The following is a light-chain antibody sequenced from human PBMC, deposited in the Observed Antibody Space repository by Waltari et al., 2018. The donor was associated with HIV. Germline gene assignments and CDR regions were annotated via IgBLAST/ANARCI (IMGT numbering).Light chain of an antibody. CDR2: AAS. V-gene: IGKV3-15*01. CDR1: ESVHRN. CDR3: QQYHKRHET. J-gene: IGKJ2*01. Sequence: EILMTQSPATLSVSPGGGATLSYRASESVHRNLAWFQHKPGQAPRLLIYAASTRATGVPDRFSASGSGTDFTLTIRSLQSEDFAIYFCQQYHKRHETFGQGTKLEIK.